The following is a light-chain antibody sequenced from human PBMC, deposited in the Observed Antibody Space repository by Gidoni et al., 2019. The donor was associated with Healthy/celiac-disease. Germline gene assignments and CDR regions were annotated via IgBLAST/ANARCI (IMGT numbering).Light chain of an antibody. Sequence: DIPMAQSRSYLSASVGDRVTITCRARQSISSYLNWYQHKPGKAPKLLIYAASSLQSGVPSRFSGSGSGTDFTLTISSLQSEDFATYYCQQCYSTLGTFGQGTKVEIK. CDR3: QQCYSTLGT. CDR2: AAS. CDR1: QSISSY. J-gene: IGKJ1*01. V-gene: IGKV1-39*01.